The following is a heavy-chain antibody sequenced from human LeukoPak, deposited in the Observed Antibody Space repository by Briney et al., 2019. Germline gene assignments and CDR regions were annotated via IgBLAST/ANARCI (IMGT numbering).Heavy chain of an antibody. J-gene: IGHJ3*02. CDR2: IYHSGST. CDR1: GYSVSSGYY. CDR3: ARARSGYSGYDQDDAFDI. V-gene: IGHV4-38-2*01. Sequence: SETLSLTCAVSGYSVSSGYYWGWIRQPPGKGLEWIVSIYHSGSTYYNPSLKSRVTISVDTSKNQFSLKLSSVTAADTAVYYCARARSGYSGYDQDDAFDIWGQGTMVTVSS. D-gene: IGHD5-12*01.